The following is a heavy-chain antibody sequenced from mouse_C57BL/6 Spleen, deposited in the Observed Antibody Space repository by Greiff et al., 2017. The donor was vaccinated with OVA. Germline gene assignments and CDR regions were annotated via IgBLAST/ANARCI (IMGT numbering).Heavy chain of an antibody. CDR1: GFTFSDYG. CDR3: ARRYGSSHFDV. Sequence: EVQVVESGGGLVKPGGSLKLSCAASGFTFSDYGMHWVRQAPEKGLEWVAYISSGSSTIYYADTVKGRFTISRDNAKNTLFLQMTSLRSEDTAMYYCARRYGSSHFDVWGTGTTVTVSS. J-gene: IGHJ1*03. D-gene: IGHD1-1*01. V-gene: IGHV5-17*01. CDR2: ISSGSSTI.